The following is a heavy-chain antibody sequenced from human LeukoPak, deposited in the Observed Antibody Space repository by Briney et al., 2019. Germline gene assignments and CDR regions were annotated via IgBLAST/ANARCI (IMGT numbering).Heavy chain of an antibody. V-gene: IGHV3-66*01. J-gene: IGHJ6*03. CDR3: ARFLSGYSYGYSSYYYYMDV. CDR1: EFSVGSNY. D-gene: IGHD5-18*01. Sequence: PGGSLRLSCAASEFSVGSNYMTWVRQAPGKGLEWVSLIYSGGSTYYADSVKGRFTISRDNSKNALYLQMNSLRAEDTAVYYCARFLSGYSYGYSSYYYYMDVWGKGTTVTVSS. CDR2: IYSGGST.